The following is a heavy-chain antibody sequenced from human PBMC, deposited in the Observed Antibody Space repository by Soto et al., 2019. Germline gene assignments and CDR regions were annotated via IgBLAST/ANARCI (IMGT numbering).Heavy chain of an antibody. CDR2: IYHSGST. CDR3: ARDQLEGNWFDP. Sequence: QLQLQESGSGLVKPSQTLSLTCAVSGGSISSGGYSWNWIRQPLGKGLEWIGYIYHSGSTYYNPSLKSRVTTSVDKSKNQFSLKLTSVTAADTAVYYCARDQLEGNWFDPWGQGTLVTVSS. CDR1: GGSISSGGYS. V-gene: IGHV4-30-2*01. J-gene: IGHJ5*02. D-gene: IGHD1-1*01.